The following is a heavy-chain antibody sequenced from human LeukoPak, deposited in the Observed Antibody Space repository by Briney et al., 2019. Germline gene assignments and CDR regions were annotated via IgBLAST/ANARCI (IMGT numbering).Heavy chain of an antibody. CDR2: MNPNSGNT. Sequence: ASVKVSCKASGYTFTSYDINWVRQATGKGLEWMGWMNPNSGNTGYAQKFQGRVTMTRSTSISTAYMELSSLRSEDTAVYYCARGSSGRLYYYYGMDVWGQGTTVTVSS. V-gene: IGHV1-8*01. D-gene: IGHD6-19*01. CDR3: ARGSSGRLYYYYGMDV. J-gene: IGHJ6*02. CDR1: GYTFTSYD.